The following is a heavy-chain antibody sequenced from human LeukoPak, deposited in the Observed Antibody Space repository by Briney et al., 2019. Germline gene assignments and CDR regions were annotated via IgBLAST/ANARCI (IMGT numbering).Heavy chain of an antibody. CDR2: ISSGSSTI. V-gene: IGHV3-48*04. CDR1: GFTFSSYS. D-gene: IGHD3/OR15-3a*01. J-gene: IGHJ4*02. CDR3: ARDGTGYSKYYFDY. Sequence: PGGSLRLSCAASGFTFSSYSMNWVRQAPGKGLGWVSYISSGSSTIYYADSVRGRFTTSRDNAKNSLYLQMSSLRAEDTAVYYCARDGTGYSKYYFDYWGQGTLVTVSS.